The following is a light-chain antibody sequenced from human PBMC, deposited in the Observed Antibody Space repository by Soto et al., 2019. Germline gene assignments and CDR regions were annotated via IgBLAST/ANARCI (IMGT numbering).Light chain of an antibody. Sequence: DIQMTQSPSTLSASIGDRVTITCRASQSVRRWLAWYQQKPGKAPRLLMYDASSLDSGVPSRFSGSGSGTEFSLNISSLQPDDFAPYYCQQYESFLSVGGRAQVDIK. V-gene: IGKV1-5*01. J-gene: IGKJ4*01. CDR2: DAS. CDR1: QSVRRW. CDR3: QQYESFLS.